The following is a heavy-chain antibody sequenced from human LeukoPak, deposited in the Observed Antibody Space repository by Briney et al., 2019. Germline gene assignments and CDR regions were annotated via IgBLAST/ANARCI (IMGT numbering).Heavy chain of an antibody. J-gene: IGHJ4*02. Sequence: ASVTVSCKASAYTFIVYYIHWVRQAPGQGLEWMGSINPNNGATTYAQQFQGRGTINRETANSTGYMELSSLKSDDTSVYYCATKSFASWGQGTLVTVSS. V-gene: IGHV1-2*02. CDR2: INPNNGAT. CDR3: ATKSFAS. CDR1: AYTFIVYY.